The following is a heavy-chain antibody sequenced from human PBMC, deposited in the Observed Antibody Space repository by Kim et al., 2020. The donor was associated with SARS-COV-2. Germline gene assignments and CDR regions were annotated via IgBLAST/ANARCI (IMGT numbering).Heavy chain of an antibody. J-gene: IGHJ4*02. V-gene: IGHV1-2*02. CDR3: ARGSFWQLVHPNDFDY. D-gene: IGHD6-6*01. CDR1: GYTFTGYY. CDR2: INPNSGGT. Sequence: ASVKVSCKASGYTFTGYYMHWVRQAPGQGLEWMGWINPNSGGTNYAQKFQGRVTMTRDTSISTAYMELSRLRSDDTAVYYCARGSFWQLVHPNDFDYWGQGTLVTVSS.